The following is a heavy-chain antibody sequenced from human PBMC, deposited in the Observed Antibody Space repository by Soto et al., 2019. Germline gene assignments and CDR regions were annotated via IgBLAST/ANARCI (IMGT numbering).Heavy chain of an antibody. Sequence: QVQLVESGGGVVQPGRSLRLSCAASGFTFSSYGMKWVRQAPGKGLEWVALISYDGSNKYYADSVKRRFTIPRDNSKNTLYLQMNSLRAEDTAVYYCATRVYDYWGQGTLVTVSS. J-gene: IGHJ4*02. CDR2: ISYDGSNK. CDR1: GFTFSSYG. CDR3: ATRVYDY. V-gene: IGHV3-30*03.